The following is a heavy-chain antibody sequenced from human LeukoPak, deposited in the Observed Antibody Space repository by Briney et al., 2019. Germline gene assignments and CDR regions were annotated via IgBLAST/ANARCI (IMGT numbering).Heavy chain of an antibody. Sequence: PSETLSLTCTVSGGSISSSSYYWGWIRQPPGKGLEWIGSIYYSGSTYYNPSLKSRVTISVDTSKNQFSLKLSSVTAADTAVYYCARHPYQVGWLSWLDPWGQGRLVTVCS. J-gene: IGHJ5*02. CDR2: IYYSGST. D-gene: IGHD2-2*01. V-gene: IGHV4-39*01. CDR1: GGSISSSSYY. CDR3: ARHPYQVGWLSWLDP.